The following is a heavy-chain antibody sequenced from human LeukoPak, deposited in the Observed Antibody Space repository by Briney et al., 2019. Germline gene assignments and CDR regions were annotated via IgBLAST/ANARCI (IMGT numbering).Heavy chain of an antibody. CDR3: ARVYCSSTSRYFLPLNWFDP. Sequence: SETLSLTCAVSGYSISSGYYWGWIRQPPGKGLEWIGSIYHSGSTYYNPSLKSRVTISVDTSKNQFSLKLSSVTAADTAVYYCARVYCSSTSRYFLPLNWFDPWGQGTLVTVSS. V-gene: IGHV4-38-2*01. D-gene: IGHD2-2*01. CDR1: GYSISSGYY. CDR2: IYHSGST. J-gene: IGHJ5*02.